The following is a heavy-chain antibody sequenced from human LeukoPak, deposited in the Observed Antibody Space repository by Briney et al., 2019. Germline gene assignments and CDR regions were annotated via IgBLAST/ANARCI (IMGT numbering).Heavy chain of an antibody. CDR1: GFTFSNYA. CDR3: ARGPAYGGGYYFDY. Sequence: GGSLRLSCAASGFTFSNYAMHWVRQAPGKGLEWVAVISFDGSNTYYADSVKGRFTISRDNSKNTLYLLMNSLRAEDTAVYYCARGPAYGGGYYFDYWGQGTLVTVPS. CDR2: ISFDGSNT. J-gene: IGHJ4*02. V-gene: IGHV3-30-3*01. D-gene: IGHD4-23*01.